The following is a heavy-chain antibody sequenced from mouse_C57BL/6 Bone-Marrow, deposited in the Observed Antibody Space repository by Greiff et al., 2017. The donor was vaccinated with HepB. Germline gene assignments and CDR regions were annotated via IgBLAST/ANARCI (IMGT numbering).Heavy chain of an antibody. CDR1: GYTFTSYW. CDR2: IHPNSGST. V-gene: IGHV1-64*01. CDR3: ARCGSTVVATDFDY. D-gene: IGHD1-1*01. Sequence: QVQLKQPGAELVKPGASVKLSCKASGYTFTSYWMHWVKQRPGQGLEWIGMIHPNSGSTNYNEKFKSKATLTVDKSSSTAYMQLSSLTSEDSAVYYCARCGSTVVATDFDYWGQGTTLTVSS. J-gene: IGHJ2*01.